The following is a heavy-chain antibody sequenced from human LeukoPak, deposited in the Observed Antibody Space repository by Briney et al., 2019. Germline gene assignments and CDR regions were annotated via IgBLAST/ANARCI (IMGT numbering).Heavy chain of an antibody. CDR3: AKAIGYSYGSYYYMDV. J-gene: IGHJ6*03. CDR2: ISGSGGST. D-gene: IGHD5-18*01. CDR1: GFTFSNYD. Sequence: GGSLRLSCAASGFTFSNYDMSWVRQAPGTGLDWVSTISGSGGSTYYADSVKGRFTISRDNSRDTLYLQMNSLRAADTAVYSCAKAIGYSYGSYYYMDVWGKGTTVTVSS. V-gene: IGHV3-23*01.